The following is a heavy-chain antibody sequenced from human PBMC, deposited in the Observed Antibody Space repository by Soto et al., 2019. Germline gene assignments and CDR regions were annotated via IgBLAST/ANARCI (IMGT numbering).Heavy chain of an antibody. CDR2: IGAAGDT. CDR3: ARDSGYDLTQPGMDV. V-gene: IGHV3-13*01. D-gene: IGHD5-12*01. CDR1: GFTFNNYD. J-gene: IGHJ6*04. Sequence: PGESLRLSCLASGFTFNNYDMHWVRQATGKGLEWVAVIGAAGDTHYPGSVKGRFTISRENGKNSVYLQMNSLRAGDTAIYYCARDSGYDLTQPGMDVWGYVTMVTDSS.